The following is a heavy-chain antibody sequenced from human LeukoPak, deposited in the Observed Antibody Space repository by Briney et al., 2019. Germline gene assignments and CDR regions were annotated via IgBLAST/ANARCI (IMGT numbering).Heavy chain of an antibody. D-gene: IGHD3-3*01. J-gene: IGHJ5*02. Sequence: ASVKVSCKTSGYSFTDYYIHWVRQAPGQGLEWMGWINTKSGRTSSARKFEGRVTMTRDPSITTVYMDMAWLTSDDTAIYFCARADFIDAGPYLIGPWGQGTLVTVSS. V-gene: IGHV1-2*02. CDR3: ARADFIDAGPYLIGP. CDR1: GYSFTDYY. CDR2: INTKSGRT.